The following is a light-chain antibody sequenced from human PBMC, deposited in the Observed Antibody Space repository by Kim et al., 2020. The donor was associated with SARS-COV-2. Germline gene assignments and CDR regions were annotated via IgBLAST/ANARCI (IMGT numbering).Light chain of an antibody. V-gene: IGKV1-33*01. Sequence: DIQMTQSPSSLSASVGDRVTITCQASQDISNYLNWYQQKPGKAPKLLIYDASNLETGVPSRFSGSGSGTDFTFTISSLQPEDIATYYSQQYDNLPYTVGQGTKLEI. CDR2: DAS. CDR3: QQYDNLPYT. J-gene: IGKJ2*01. CDR1: QDISNY.